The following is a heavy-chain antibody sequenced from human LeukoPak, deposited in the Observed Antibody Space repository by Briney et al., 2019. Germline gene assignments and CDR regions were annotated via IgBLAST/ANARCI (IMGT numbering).Heavy chain of an antibody. D-gene: IGHD3-9*01. CDR2: IYHTGNT. CDR1: GYSISSGHY. Sequence: PSETLSLTCSVSGYSISSGHYWGWVRRPPGKGLEWIGSIYHTGNTYYNPSLKSRVTISVDTSKNQFSLKLSSVTAADTAVYYCARHVDSYYDILTGYYSWGQGTLVTVSS. J-gene: IGHJ5*02. CDR3: ARHVDSYYDILTGYYS. V-gene: IGHV4-38-2*02.